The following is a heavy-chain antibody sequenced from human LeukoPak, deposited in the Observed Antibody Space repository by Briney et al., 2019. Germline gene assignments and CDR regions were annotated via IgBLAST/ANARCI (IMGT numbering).Heavy chain of an antibody. CDR3: ARAVSGAYYAWFDP. CDR1: GFTFTSSW. V-gene: IGHV3-7*04. J-gene: IGHJ5*02. Sequence: GGSLRLSCAASGFTFTSSWMSGGRQAPGKGLEWGANINQDGSEKYYVDPVEGRFTISRDNAKNSLYLQMNSLRAEDTALYYCARAVSGAYYAWFDPWGQGTLVTVSS. D-gene: IGHD1-26*01. CDR2: INQDGSEK.